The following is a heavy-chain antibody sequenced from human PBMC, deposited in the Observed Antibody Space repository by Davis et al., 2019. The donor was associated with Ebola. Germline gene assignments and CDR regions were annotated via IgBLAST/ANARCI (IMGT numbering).Heavy chain of an antibody. D-gene: IGHD6-19*01. Sequence: AASVKVSCKASGGTFSSYAISWVRQAPGQGLEWMGWISAYNGNTNYAQKLQGRVTMTRDTSTSTVYMELSSLRSEDTAVYYCGGGWLVLPNYWGQGTLITVSS. J-gene: IGHJ4*02. CDR2: ISAYNGNT. CDR1: GGTFSSYA. V-gene: IGHV1-18*01. CDR3: GGGWLVLPNY.